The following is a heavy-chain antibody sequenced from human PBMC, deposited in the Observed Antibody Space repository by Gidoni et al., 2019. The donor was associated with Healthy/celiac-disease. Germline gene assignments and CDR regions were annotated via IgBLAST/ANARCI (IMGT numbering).Heavy chain of an antibody. V-gene: IGHV1-69*01. CDR3: ARAESGVVVAHDAFDI. Sequence: QVQLVQSGAAVKKPGSSVKVSCKASGGTFSSYAISWVRQAPGQGLEWMGGIIPIFGTANYAQKFQGRVTITADESTSTAYMELSSLRSEDTAVYYCARAESGVVVAHDAFDIWGQGTMVTVSS. J-gene: IGHJ3*02. CDR1: GGTFSSYA. CDR2: IIPIFGTA. D-gene: IGHD3-22*01.